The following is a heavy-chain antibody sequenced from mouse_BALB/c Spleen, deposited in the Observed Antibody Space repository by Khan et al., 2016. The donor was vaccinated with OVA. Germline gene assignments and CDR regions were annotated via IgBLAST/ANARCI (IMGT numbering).Heavy chain of an antibody. V-gene: IGHV3-2*02. J-gene: IGHJ1*01. CDR1: GYSITSDYA. CDR2: ISYSGST. CDR3: AIRSVYDGSSYGSYFDV. Sequence: VQLQEPGPGLVKPSQSLSLTCTVTGYSITSDYAWNWIRQFPGNKLEWMGYISYSGSTSYNPSLKSRISITRDTSKNQFFLQLNPVTTEDTATYYCAIRSVYDGSSYGSYFDVWGAGTTVTVSS. D-gene: IGHD1-1*01.